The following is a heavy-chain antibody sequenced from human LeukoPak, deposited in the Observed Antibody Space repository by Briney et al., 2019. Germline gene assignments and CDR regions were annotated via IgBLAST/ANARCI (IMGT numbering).Heavy chain of an antibody. CDR3: ARGYCDILTSYFWFDP. Sequence: PGGSLRLSCAAPGFTFSSYSMNWVRQAPGKGLEWVSYISSSSSTIYYADSVKGRFTISRDNAENSLYLQMNSLRAEDTAVYYCARGYCDILTSYFWFDPWGQGTLVTVSS. CDR1: GFTFSSYS. V-gene: IGHV3-48*04. D-gene: IGHD3-9*01. CDR2: ISSSSSTI. J-gene: IGHJ5*02.